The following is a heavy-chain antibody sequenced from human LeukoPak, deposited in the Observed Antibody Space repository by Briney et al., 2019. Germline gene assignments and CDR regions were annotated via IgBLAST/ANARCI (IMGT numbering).Heavy chain of an antibody. CDR1: GFTFSSYA. Sequence: GGSLGLSCAASGFTFSSYAMHWVRQAPGKGLEWVAVISYDGSNKYYADSVKGRFTISRDNSKNTLYLQMNSLRAEDTAVYYCARRLGCSSTSCYPLMDVWGKGTTVTVSS. CDR3: ARRLGCSSTSCYPLMDV. J-gene: IGHJ6*03. V-gene: IGHV3-30-3*01. CDR2: ISYDGSNK. D-gene: IGHD2-2*01.